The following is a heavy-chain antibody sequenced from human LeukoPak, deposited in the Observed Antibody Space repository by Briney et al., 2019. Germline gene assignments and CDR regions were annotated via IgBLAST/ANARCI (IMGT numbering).Heavy chain of an antibody. CDR1: GFTFSSYE. V-gene: IGHV3-48*03. CDR3: ARMYSPIDY. Sequence: PGGSLRLSCAASGFTFSSYEMNWVRQAPGKGLEWVSYISSSGSTIYNADSVKGRFTISRDNAKNSLYLQMNSLRAEDTALYYCARMYSPIDYWGQGTLVTVSS. CDR2: ISSSGSTI. D-gene: IGHD2-21*01. J-gene: IGHJ4*02.